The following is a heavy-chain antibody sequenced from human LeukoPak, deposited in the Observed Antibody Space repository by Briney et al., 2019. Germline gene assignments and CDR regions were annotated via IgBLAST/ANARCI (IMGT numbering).Heavy chain of an antibody. CDR1: GFTVSGNY. D-gene: IGHD3-10*01. J-gene: IGHJ4*02. Sequence: GGSLRLSCAVSGFTVSGNYMNWVRQAPGKGLEWVSMIYSGGTTYYADSVKGRFTISRDNSKNTLYLQMNSLRAEDTAVYYCAKKKSVYGSGSYSYWGQGTLVTVSS. V-gene: IGHV3-53*01. CDR2: IYSGGTT. CDR3: AKKKSVYGSGSYSY.